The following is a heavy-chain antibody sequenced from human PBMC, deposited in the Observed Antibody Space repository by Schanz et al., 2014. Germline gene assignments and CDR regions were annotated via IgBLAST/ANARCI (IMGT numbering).Heavy chain of an antibody. Sequence: QVQLVQSGPEVKKPGSSVKVSCQAFGDTFSKYNIMWVRQVPGRGLEWLGRIMPLRGIGNNAWKFQDRLTITADKSMNITYMELSSLGTEDTAVYYCTRLRRADPNGFDVWGQGTTVTVS. J-gene: IGHJ6*02. CDR1: GDTFSKYN. D-gene: IGHD6-19*01. CDR2: IMPLRGIG. CDR3: TRLRRADPNGFDV. V-gene: IGHV1-69*02.